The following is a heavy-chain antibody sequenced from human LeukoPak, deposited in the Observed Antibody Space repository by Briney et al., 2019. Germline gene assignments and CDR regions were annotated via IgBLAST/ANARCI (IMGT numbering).Heavy chain of an antibody. CDR3: AGHRPRNTVDF. V-gene: IGHV4-34*01. CDR2: INHSGST. Sequence: SETLSLTCAVYGGSFSGYYWSWIRQPPGKGLEWIGEINHSGSTNYNPSLKSRVTISVDTSKNQFSLKLSSVTAADTAVYYCAGHRPRNTVDFWGQGTLVTVSS. J-gene: IGHJ4*02. CDR1: GGSFSGYY. D-gene: IGHD2/OR15-2a*01.